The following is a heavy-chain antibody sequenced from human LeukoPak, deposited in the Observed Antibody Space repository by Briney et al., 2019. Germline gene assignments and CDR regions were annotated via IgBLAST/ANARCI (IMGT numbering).Heavy chain of an antibody. CDR2: ISYDGSNK. Sequence: GGSLRLSCAASGFTFSNDWMHWVRQAPGKGLEWVTLISYDGSNKYYADSVKGRFTISRDNSKNTLYLQMNSLRAEDTAVYYCAKAPTYCRGGSCYSAEYYFDYWGQGALVTVSS. V-gene: IGHV3-30*18. CDR1: GFTFSNDW. J-gene: IGHJ4*02. CDR3: AKAPTYCRGGSCYSAEYYFDY. D-gene: IGHD2-15*01.